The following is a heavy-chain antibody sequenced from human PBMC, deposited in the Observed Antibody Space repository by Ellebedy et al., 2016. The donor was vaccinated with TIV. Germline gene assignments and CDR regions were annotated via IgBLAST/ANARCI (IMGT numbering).Heavy chain of an antibody. V-gene: IGHV1-46*01. J-gene: IGHJ4*02. D-gene: IGHD1-26*01. CDR3: ARDLPASGSPDGDY. CDR2: INPSGGSP. CDR1: GYTFPSPY. Sequence: ASVKVSCKASGYTFPSPYMHCVRQAPGQGLEWLGIINPSGGSPNYAQKFQGRVTMTRDTSTSTVYMELSSLRSEDTAVYYCARDLPASGSPDGDYWGQGTLVTVSS.